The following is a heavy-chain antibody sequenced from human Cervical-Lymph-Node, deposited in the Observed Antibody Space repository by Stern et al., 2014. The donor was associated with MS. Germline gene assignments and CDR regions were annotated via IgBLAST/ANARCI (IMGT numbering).Heavy chain of an antibody. V-gene: IGHV3-66*02. J-gene: IGHJ4*02. D-gene: IGHD6-25*01. CDR2: IYSGDTT. CDR3: ASSVDY. Sequence: EVQLVQSGGGLVQPGGSLRLSCAVSGLTVSSNYMSWVRQAPGKGLEWVSVIYSGDTTYYADSVKGRFTISRDNYKNTLYLQMNSLRAEDTAFYYCASSVDYWGQGTLDTVSS. CDR1: GLTVSSNY.